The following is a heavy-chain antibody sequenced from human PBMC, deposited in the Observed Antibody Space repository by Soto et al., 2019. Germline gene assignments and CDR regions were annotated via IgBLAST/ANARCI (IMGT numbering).Heavy chain of an antibody. D-gene: IGHD3-16*01. CDR3: ARESYDHARRYFDY. Sequence: SETLSLTCTFSGGSISSYYWSWIRQPPGKGLEWIGYIYYSGSTNYNPSLKSRVTISVDTSKNQFSLKLSSVTAADTAVYYCARESYDHARRYFDYWGQGTLVTVSS. CDR2: IYYSGST. J-gene: IGHJ4*02. V-gene: IGHV4-59*01. CDR1: GGSISSYY.